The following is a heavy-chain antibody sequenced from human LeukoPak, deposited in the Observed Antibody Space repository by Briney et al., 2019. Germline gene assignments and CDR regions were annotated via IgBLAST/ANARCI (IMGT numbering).Heavy chain of an antibody. CDR3: ARGRDSSGWYRAFDI. D-gene: IGHD6-19*01. J-gene: IGHJ3*02. Sequence: SETLSLTCTVSGGSISSYYWSWIRQPPGKGLEWIGYIYYSGSTNYNPSLKSRVTISVDTSKNQFSLKLSSVTAADTAVYYCARGRDSSGWYRAFDIWGQGTMVTVSS. CDR2: IYYSGST. CDR1: GGSISSYY. V-gene: IGHV4-59*01.